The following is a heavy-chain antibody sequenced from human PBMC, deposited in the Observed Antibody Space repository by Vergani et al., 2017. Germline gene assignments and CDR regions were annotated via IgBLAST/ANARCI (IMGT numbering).Heavy chain of an antibody. CDR2: ISSSSSTI. J-gene: IGHJ5*02. V-gene: IGHV3-48*02. CDR1: GFTFSSYS. D-gene: IGHD2-2*01. CDR3: ARDLFMLSVVVPAAIDWFDP. Sequence: EVQLVESGGGLVQPGGSLRLSCAASGFTFSSYSMNWVRQAPGKGLEWVSYISSSSSTIYYADSVKGRFTISRDNAKNSLYLQMNSLRDEDTAVYYCARDLFMLSVVVPAAIDWFDPWGQGTLVTVSS.